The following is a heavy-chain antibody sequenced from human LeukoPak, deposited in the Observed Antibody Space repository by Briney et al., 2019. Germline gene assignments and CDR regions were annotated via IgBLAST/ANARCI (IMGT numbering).Heavy chain of an antibody. CDR1: GGTFSSYA. J-gene: IGHJ5*01. D-gene: IGHD3-22*01. CDR2: IIPSLGTA. Sequence: SVKVSCKASGGTFSSYAISWVRQAPGQGLEWMGGIIPSLGTANYAQKFKGRVTITADKSTSTAYMELSSLRSEDTAVYYCARDIRYDSSGYYYYWFDSWGQGTLVTVSS. CDR3: ARDIRYDSSGYYYYWFDS. V-gene: IGHV1-69*06.